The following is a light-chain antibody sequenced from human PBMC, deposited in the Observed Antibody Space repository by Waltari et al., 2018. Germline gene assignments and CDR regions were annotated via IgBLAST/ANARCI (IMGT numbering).Light chain of an antibody. CDR3: QHYNNWPIT. CDR2: GAS. J-gene: IGKJ5*01. V-gene: IGKV3-15*01. Sequence: EIVMTQSPATLSVSPGARVTLSCRASQSVGSLLAWYQQKPGQPPRLLIHGASTRATGIPARFSGSGSGTEFTLTISSLQSEDFAVYCCQHYNNWPITFGQGTRLEI. CDR1: QSVGSL.